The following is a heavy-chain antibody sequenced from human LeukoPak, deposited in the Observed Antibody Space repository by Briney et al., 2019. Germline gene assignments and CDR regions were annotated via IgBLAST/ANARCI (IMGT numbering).Heavy chain of an antibody. CDR2: IKSKTDGGTT. Sequence: GGSLRLSCAASGFTFSNAWMSWVRQAPGKGLEWVGRIKSKTDGGTTDYAAPVKGRFTISRDDSKNTLYLQMNSLKTEDTAVYYCTNGYGGYENWSNYGYWGQGTLVTVSS. D-gene: IGHD5-12*01. J-gene: IGHJ4*02. CDR3: TNGYGGYENWSNYGY. V-gene: IGHV3-15*01. CDR1: GFTFSNAW.